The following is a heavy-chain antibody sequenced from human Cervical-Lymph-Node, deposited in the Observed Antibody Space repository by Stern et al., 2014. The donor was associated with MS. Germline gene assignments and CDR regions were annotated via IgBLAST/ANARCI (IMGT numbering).Heavy chain of an antibody. Sequence: VQLVQSGAEAKAPGASMKVSCRASGYIFTDYYLHWVRQAPGQGLEWLGWINPNSGGTNYAQNFQGRVTMTRDTSISTAYMELMWLGYADTAVYYCARGSGTAYDLRGDYWGQGTLVTVSS. CDR1: GYIFTDYY. CDR2: INPNSGGT. CDR3: ARGSGTAYDLRGDY. V-gene: IGHV1-2*02. D-gene: IGHD3-3*01. J-gene: IGHJ4*01.